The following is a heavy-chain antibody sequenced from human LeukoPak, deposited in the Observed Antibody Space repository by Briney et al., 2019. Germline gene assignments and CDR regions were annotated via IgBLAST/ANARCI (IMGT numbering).Heavy chain of an antibody. J-gene: IGHJ4*02. Sequence: ASVKVSCKASGGTFSSYAISWVRQAPGQGLEWMGRIIPILGIANYAQKFQGRVTITADKSTSTAYMELSSLRSEDTAVYYCARDRHVPDRYGSGSYFDYWGQGTLVTVSS. CDR2: IIPILGIA. V-gene: IGHV1-69*04. CDR1: GGTFSSYA. CDR3: ARDRHVPDRYGSGSYFDY. D-gene: IGHD3-10*01.